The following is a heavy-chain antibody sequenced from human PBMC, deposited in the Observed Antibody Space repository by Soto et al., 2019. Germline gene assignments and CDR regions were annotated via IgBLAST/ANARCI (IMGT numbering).Heavy chain of an antibody. CDR1: GFTFSSYA. J-gene: IGHJ4*02. Sequence: GGSLRLSCAASGFTFSSYAIHWVRQAPGKGLEWVAVISYDGSNKYYGDSMKGRFTISRDNSKNTLYLQMNSLRAEDTAVYYCARGPGYSYGPFYFDSWGQGTLVTVSS. V-gene: IGHV3-30-3*01. CDR3: ARGPGYSYGPFYFDS. D-gene: IGHD5-18*01. CDR2: ISYDGSNK.